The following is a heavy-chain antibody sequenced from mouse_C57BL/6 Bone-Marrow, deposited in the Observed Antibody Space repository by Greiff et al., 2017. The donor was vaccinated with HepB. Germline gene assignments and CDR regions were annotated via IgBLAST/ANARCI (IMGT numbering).Heavy chain of an antibody. V-gene: IGHV1-81*01. Sequence: VQLQQSGAELVRPGASVKLSCKASGYTFTSYGISWVKQRTGQGLEWIGEIYPRSGNTYYNEKFKGKATLTADKSSSTAYMELRSLTSEDSAVYVYASLYYGSSFAWFAYWGQGTLVTVSA. J-gene: IGHJ3*01. CDR2: IYPRSGNT. CDR1: GYTFTSYG. D-gene: IGHD1-1*01. CDR3: ASLYYGSSFAWFAY.